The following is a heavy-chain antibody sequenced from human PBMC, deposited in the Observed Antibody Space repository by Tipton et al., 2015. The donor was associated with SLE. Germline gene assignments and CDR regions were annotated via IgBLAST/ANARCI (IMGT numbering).Heavy chain of an antibody. J-gene: IGHJ4*02. Sequence: TLSLTCTVSGGSISSSSYYWGWIRQPPGKGLEWIGCIYYSGSTYYNPSLKSRVTISVDTSKNQFSLKLSSVTAADTAVYYCARALVATIPFDYWGQGTLVTVSS. V-gene: IGHV4-39*07. CDR3: ARALVATIPFDY. CDR1: GGSISSSSYY. D-gene: IGHD5-12*01. CDR2: IYYSGST.